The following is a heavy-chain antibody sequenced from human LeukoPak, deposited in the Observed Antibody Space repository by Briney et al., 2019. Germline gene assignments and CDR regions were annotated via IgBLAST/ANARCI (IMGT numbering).Heavy chain of an antibody. Sequence: GRSLRLSCAASGFTFSSYGMHWVRQAPGKGLEWVAVIWYDGSNKYYADSVKGRFTISRDNSKNTLYQQMNSLRAEDTAVYYCARLGADWGNLDYWGQGTLVTVSS. CDR1: GFTFSSYG. D-gene: IGHD3-16*01. V-gene: IGHV3-33*01. CDR3: ARLGADWGNLDY. CDR2: IWYDGSNK. J-gene: IGHJ4*02.